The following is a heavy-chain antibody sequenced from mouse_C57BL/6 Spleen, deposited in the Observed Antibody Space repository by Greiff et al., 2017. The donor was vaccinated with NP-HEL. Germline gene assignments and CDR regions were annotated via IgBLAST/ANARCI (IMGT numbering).Heavy chain of an antibody. J-gene: IGHJ3*01. CDR3: TTLYCGSSSPFAY. D-gene: IGHD1-1*01. V-gene: IGHV14-4*01. Sequence: VQLKESGAELVRPGASVKLSCTASGFNIKDDYMHWVKQRPEQGLEWIGWIDPENGDTEYASKFQGKATITADTSSNTAYLQLSSLTSEDTAVYYCTTLYCGSSSPFAYWGQGTLVTVSA. CDR2: IDPENGDT. CDR1: GFNIKDDY.